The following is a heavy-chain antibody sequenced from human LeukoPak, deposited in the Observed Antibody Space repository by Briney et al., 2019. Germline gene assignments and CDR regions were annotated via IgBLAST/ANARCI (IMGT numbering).Heavy chain of an antibody. D-gene: IGHD6-19*01. CDR1: GDSISLSFYY. Sequence: SETLSLTCSVSGDSISLSFYYWGWIRQPPGKPLEWIGSVYYSGTTSYNPSLKSRVTISVDMSKNHFSLRLRSVTAADTAMYYCARGTLYRGWSYYLDFWGQGSQVTVSS. J-gene: IGHJ4*02. CDR2: VYYSGTT. V-gene: IGHV4-39*07. CDR3: ARGTLYRGWSYYLDF.